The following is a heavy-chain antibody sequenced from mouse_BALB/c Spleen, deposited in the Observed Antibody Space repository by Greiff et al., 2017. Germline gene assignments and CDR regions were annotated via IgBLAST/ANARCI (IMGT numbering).Heavy chain of an antibody. D-gene: IGHD2-1*01. Sequence: LMESGPAVIKPSQSLSLTCIVSGFSFTSSSYCWHWFRQPPGKGLEWMGRICYEGSIYYSPSIKSRSTISSDTSLNKFFIRLSSVTNEDTDMYYCARDNGYGNLDYWGQGTSVTVSS. CDR1: GFSFTSSSYC. J-gene: IGHJ4*01. CDR2: ICYEGSI. CDR3: ARDNGYGNLDY. V-gene: IGHV12-1-1*01.